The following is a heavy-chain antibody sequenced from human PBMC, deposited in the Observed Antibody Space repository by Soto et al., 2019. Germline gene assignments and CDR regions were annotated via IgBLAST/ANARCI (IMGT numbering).Heavy chain of an antibody. CDR3: ARGASDNWNYRNWFVP. V-gene: IGHV4-61*01. CDR1: GGSVSSGSYY. Sequence: QVQLQESGPGLVKPSETLSLTCTVSGGSVSSGSYYWSWIRQPPGKGLEWIGYIYYSGSTNYNPSLKSRVTISVDTSKNQFSLKLSSVTTADTAVYYCARGASDNWNYRNWFVPWGQGTLVTVSS. CDR2: IYYSGST. D-gene: IGHD1-7*01. J-gene: IGHJ5*02.